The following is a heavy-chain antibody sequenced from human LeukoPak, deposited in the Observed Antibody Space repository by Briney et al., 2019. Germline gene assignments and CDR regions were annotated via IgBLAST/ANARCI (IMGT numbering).Heavy chain of an antibody. J-gene: IGHJ4*02. CDR3: ARFSNDHGVKFDY. Sequence: PSQTLSLTCTVSGGSISSGGYYWSWVRQHPEKGLEWIGYIYYSGTAYYNPSLKSRVTMSVDTSKNQFSLKLDSVTAADTAVYYCARFSNDHGVKFDYWGQGTLVTVSS. CDR1: GGSISSGGYY. D-gene: IGHD4-17*01. CDR2: IYYSGTA. V-gene: IGHV4-31*03.